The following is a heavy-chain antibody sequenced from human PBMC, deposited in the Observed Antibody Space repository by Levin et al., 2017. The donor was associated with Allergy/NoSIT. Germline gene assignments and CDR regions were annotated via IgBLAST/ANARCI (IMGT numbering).Heavy chain of an antibody. J-gene: IGHJ4*02. CDR3: GRPQYYYESPGDY. CDR1: GGSISSSSYY. V-gene: IGHV4-39*01. D-gene: IGHD3-22*01. CDR2: IYYSGST. Sequence: PGGSLRLSCTVSGGSISSSSYYWGWIRQPPGKGLEWIGSIYYSGSTDYNPSLKSRVTISVDASKNQFSLNLTSVTAADTAVYYCGRPQYYYESPGDYWGQGTLVTVSS.